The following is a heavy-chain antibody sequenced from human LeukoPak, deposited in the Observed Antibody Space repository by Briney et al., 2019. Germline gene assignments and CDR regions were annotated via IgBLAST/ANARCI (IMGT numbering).Heavy chain of an antibody. CDR3: ASGWGSGYDGREPFDY. J-gene: IGHJ4*02. Sequence: PGGSLRLSCAASGFTFSSYWMHWVRQAPGKGLVWVSRINSDGSSTSYADSVKGRFTISRDNAKNSLYLQMNSLRAEDTAVYYCASGWGSGYDGREPFDYWGQGTLVTVSS. D-gene: IGHD5-12*01. V-gene: IGHV3-74*01. CDR2: INSDGSST. CDR1: GFTFSSYW.